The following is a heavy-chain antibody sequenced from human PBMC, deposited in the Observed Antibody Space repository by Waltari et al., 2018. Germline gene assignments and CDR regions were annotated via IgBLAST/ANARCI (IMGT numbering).Heavy chain of an antibody. V-gene: IGHV4-34*01. CDR2: INHSGST. D-gene: IGHD6-19*01. CDR3: AREGIAVAGTDY. J-gene: IGHJ4*02. Sequence: QVQLQPWGAGLLKPSETLSLTCAVYGGSFSGYYWSWTRQPPGKGLEWIGEINHSGSTNYNPSLKSRVTISVDTSKNQFSLKLSSVTAADTAVYYCAREGIAVAGTDYWGQGTLVTVSS. CDR1: GGSFSGYY.